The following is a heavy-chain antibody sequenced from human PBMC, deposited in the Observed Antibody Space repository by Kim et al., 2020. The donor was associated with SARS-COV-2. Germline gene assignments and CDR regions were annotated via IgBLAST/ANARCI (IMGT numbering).Heavy chain of an antibody. D-gene: IGHD3-22*01. CDR3: AKVVVMDGYNYYYYYGM. CDR1: GFTFDTYA. Sequence: GGSLRLSCVASGFTFDTYAMSWVRQAPGKGLEWVSVISGNGVNKFYADSVRGRLTVSRDNSKNTLYLQMNSLRDEDTALYDCAKVVVMDGYNYYYYYGM. J-gene: IGHJ6*01. V-gene: IGHV3-23*01. CDR2: ISGNGVNK.